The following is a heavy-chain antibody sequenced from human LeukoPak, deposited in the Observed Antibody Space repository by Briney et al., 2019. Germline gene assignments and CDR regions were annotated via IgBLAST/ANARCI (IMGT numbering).Heavy chain of an antibody. CDR1: GFTFSSYS. CDR3: TTGPWELPQH. V-gene: IGHV3-15*01. Sequence: AGGSLRLSCAASGFTFSSYSMNWVRQAPGKGLEWVGRIKSKTDGGTTDYAAPVKGRFTISRDDSKNTLYLQMNSLKTEDTAVYYCTTGPWELPQHWGQGTLVTVSS. D-gene: IGHD1-26*01. J-gene: IGHJ1*01. CDR2: IKSKTDGGTT.